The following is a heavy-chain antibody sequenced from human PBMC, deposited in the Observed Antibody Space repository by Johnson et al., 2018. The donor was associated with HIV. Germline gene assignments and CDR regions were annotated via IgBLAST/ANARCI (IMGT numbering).Heavy chain of an antibody. CDR3: ASGAPLPYYYDSSDDAFDI. J-gene: IGHJ3*02. D-gene: IGHD3-22*01. V-gene: IGHV3-30-3*01. Sequence: QVQLVESGGGLVQPGGSLRLSCAASGFTFSSYWMSWVRQAPGKGLEWVAVISYDGSNKYYADSVKGRFTISRDNSKNTLYLQMNSLRAEDTAVYYCASGAPLPYYYDSSDDAFDIWGQGTMVTVSS. CDR2: ISYDGSNK. CDR1: GFTFSSYW.